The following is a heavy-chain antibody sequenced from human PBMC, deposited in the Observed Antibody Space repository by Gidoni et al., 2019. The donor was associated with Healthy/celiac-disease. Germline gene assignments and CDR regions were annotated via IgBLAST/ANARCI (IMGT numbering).Heavy chain of an antibody. J-gene: IGHJ2*01. Sequence: QLQLQESGPGLVKPSETLSLTCTVSGGSISSSSYYWGWIRQPPGKGLEWIGSIYYSGSTYYNPSLKSRVTISVDTSKNQFSLKLSSVTAADTAVYYCARKAPHYDSSGYWYFDLWGRGTLVTVSS. CDR3: ARKAPHYDSSGYWYFDL. V-gene: IGHV4-39*01. D-gene: IGHD3-22*01. CDR1: GGSISSSSYY. CDR2: IYYSGST.